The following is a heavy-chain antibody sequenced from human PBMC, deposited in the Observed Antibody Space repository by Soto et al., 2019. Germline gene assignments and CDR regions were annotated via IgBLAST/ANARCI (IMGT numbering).Heavy chain of an antibody. CDR2: FDPEDGET. CDR3: TTTGNDYGDFDS. D-gene: IGHD4-17*01. CDR1: GHPLSQLS. Sequence: QVQLVQSGAEVKKPGASVKVSCKVSGHPLSQLSMHWVRQAPGKGVEWMGGFDPEDGETIYAQKFQGRVTMTEDTSTDTAYMELRSLISEDTAVYYCTTTGNDYGDFDSWGQGTLVTVS. J-gene: IGHJ4*02. V-gene: IGHV1-24*01.